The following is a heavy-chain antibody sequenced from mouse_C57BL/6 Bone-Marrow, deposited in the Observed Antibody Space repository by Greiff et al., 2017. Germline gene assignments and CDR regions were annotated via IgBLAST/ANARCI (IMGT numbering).Heavy chain of an antibody. CDR2: IYPRSGNT. CDR1: GYTFTSYG. Sequence: QVQLKESGAELARPGASVKLSCKASGYTFTSYGISWVKQRTGQGLEWIGEIYPRSGNTYYNEKFKGKATLTADKSSSTAYMELRSLTSEDSAVYFCARRNDDDGFYARDYWGQGTSVTVSS. V-gene: IGHV1-81*01. J-gene: IGHJ4*01. D-gene: IGHD2-4*01. CDR3: ARRNDDDGFYARDY.